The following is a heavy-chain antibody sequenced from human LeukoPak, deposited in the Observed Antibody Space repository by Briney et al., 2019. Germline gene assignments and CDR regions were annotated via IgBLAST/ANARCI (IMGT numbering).Heavy chain of an antibody. CDR3: ARADYDFWSGYPDIYYMDV. Sequence: ASVKVSCKASGGTFSSYAISWVRQAPGQGGEWMGRIIPIFGTANYAQKFQGRVTNTTDESTSTPYMELSSLRSEDTAVYYCARADYDFWSGYPDIYYMDVWGKGTTVTVSS. J-gene: IGHJ6*03. V-gene: IGHV1-69*05. CDR1: GGTFSSYA. CDR2: IIPIFGTA. D-gene: IGHD3-3*01.